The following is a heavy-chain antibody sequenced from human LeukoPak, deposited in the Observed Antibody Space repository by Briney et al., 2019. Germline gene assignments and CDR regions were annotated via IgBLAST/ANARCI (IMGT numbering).Heavy chain of an antibody. CDR3: ARLRRGCSGGDCYLDYYGVDV. CDR2: IYYSGST. V-gene: IGHV4-39*01. D-gene: IGHD2-21*02. CDR1: GGSISSSSYY. Sequence: PSETLSLTCIVSGGSISSSSYYWGWIRQPPGKGLEWIGSIYYSGSTYYNPSLKSRVTISIDTSKNQFSLNLISVTAADTAVYFCARLRRGCSGGDCYLDYYGVDVWGPGTTVTVSS. J-gene: IGHJ6*02.